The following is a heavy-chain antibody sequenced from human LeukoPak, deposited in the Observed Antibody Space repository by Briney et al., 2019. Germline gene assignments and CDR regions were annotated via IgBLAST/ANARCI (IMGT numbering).Heavy chain of an antibody. V-gene: IGHV3-53*01. J-gene: IGHJ6*02. CDR2: IYSGGNT. D-gene: IGHD3-10*01. Sequence: GGSLRLSCAASGFTVSSNSMNWVRRAPGEGLQWVSVIYSGGNTYYADSVKGRFTISRDNSKNTLYLQMNSLSAEDTAVYYCARENNFGSGMDVWGQGTTVTVSS. CDR3: ARENNFGSGMDV. CDR1: GFTVSSNS.